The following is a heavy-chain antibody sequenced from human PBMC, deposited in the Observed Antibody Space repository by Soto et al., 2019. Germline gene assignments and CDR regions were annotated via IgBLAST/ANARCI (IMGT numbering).Heavy chain of an antibody. CDR1: GFTFSSYA. J-gene: IGHJ4*02. CDR2: ISGSGGST. Sequence: VGSLRLSCAASGFTFSSYAMSWVRQAPGKGLEWVSGISGSGGSTYYADSVKGRFTISRDNSKNTLYLQMNSLRADDTAVYYCAKARMVGATSDFDYCGQGSLLTVSS. V-gene: IGHV3-23*01. CDR3: AKARMVGATSDFDY. D-gene: IGHD1-26*01.